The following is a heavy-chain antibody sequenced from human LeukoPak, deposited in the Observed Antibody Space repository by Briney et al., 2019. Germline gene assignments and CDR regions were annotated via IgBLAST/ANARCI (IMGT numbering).Heavy chain of an antibody. CDR1: YA. Sequence: YAMHWVRQAAGKGLELVAVRAADGKDKHHADSVRRRFTISRDNSKNTLYLQMNSLRTEDTAVYYCARDRGRIAVYYFDYWGQGTLVTVSS. J-gene: IGHJ4*02. CDR3: ARDRGRIAVYYFDY. CDR2: RAADGKDK. V-gene: IGHV3-30*04. D-gene: IGHD6-19*01.